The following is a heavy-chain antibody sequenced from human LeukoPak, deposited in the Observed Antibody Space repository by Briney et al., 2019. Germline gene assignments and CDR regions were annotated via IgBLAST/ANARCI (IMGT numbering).Heavy chain of an antibody. V-gene: IGHV1-18*01. J-gene: IGHJ3*02. D-gene: IGHD3-22*01. Sequence: ASVKVSCKASGYTFTSYGISWVRQAPGQGLEWMGWISAYNGNTNYAQKLQGRVTMTTDTSTRTAYMELRSLRSDDTAVYYCARDRPYYYDSSGYYLLDAFDIWGQGTMVTVSS. CDR2: ISAYNGNT. CDR1: GYTFTSYG. CDR3: ARDRPYYYDSSGYYLLDAFDI.